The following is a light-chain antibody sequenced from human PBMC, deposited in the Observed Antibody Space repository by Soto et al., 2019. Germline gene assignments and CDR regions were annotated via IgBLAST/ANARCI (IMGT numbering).Light chain of an antibody. V-gene: IGLV1-47*01. CDR2: RNN. CDR1: SSDIGRNL. J-gene: IGLJ3*02. Sequence: QSVLTQPPSVSGTPGQRVIISCSGSSSDIGRNLVHWFQQLPGTTPKLLIYRNNLRHSGVPDRFSGSKSGTSASLAIGGLRSEDEADYYCATWADSLNSWVFGGGTKLTVL. CDR3: ATWADSLNSWV.